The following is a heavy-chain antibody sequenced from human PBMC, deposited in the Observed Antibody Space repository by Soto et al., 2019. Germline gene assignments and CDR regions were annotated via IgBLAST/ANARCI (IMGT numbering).Heavy chain of an antibody. D-gene: IGHD3-22*01. J-gene: IGHJ6*02. CDR2: IYYSGST. V-gene: IGHV4-39*01. CDR3: ARRLYYDSSGFEGGGMDV. CDR1: GGSISSSSYY. Sequence: PSETLSLTCIVSGGSISSSSYYWGWIRQPPGKGLEWIGSIYYSGSTYYNPSLKSRVTISVDTSKNQFSLKLSSVTAADTAVYYCARRLYYDSSGFEGGGMDVWGQGTTVT.